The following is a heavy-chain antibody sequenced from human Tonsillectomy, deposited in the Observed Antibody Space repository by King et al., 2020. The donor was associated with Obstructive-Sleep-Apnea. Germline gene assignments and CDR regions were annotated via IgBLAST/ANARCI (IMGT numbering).Heavy chain of an antibody. D-gene: IGHD1-26*01. Sequence: QLQESGPGLVKPSETLSLTCTVSGGSISRSRYYWGWIRQPPGKGLEWIGSIYFRGSTYYNPSLKSRGTISLDTSKNQFSLNLSSVTAADTAVYYCASGRYFDYWGQGTLVTVSS. CDR1: GGSISRSRYY. V-gene: IGHV4-39*01. CDR3: ASGRYFDY. CDR2: IYFRGST. J-gene: IGHJ4*02.